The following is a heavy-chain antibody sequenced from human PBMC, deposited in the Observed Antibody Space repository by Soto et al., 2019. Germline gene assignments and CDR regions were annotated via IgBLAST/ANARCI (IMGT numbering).Heavy chain of an antibody. CDR2: IIPIFGTA. Sequence: SVKVSCKASGGTLSSYAISWVRQAPGQGLEWMGGIIPIFGTANYAQKFQGRVTITADESTSTAYMELSSLRSEDTAVYYCARATKSENYDSSGYSFLFDYWGQGTLVTVSS. V-gene: IGHV1-69*13. CDR3: ARATKSENYDSSGYSFLFDY. J-gene: IGHJ4*02. CDR1: GGTLSSYA. D-gene: IGHD3-22*01.